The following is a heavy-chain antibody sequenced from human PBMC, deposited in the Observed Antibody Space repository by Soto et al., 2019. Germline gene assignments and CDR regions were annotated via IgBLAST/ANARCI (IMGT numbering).Heavy chain of an antibody. V-gene: IGHV3-30-3*01. Sequence: LRLSCAASGFTFSSYAMHCVRQAPGKGLEWVAVISYDGSNKYYADSVKGRFTISRDNSKNTLYLQMNSLRAEDTAVYYCARTYGSGSYYSYGMDVWGQGTTVTVSS. J-gene: IGHJ6*02. CDR3: ARTYGSGSYYSYGMDV. CDR1: GFTFSSYA. CDR2: ISYDGSNK. D-gene: IGHD3-10*01.